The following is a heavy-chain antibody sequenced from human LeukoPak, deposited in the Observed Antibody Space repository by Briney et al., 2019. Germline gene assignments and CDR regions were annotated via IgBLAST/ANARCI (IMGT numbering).Heavy chain of an antibody. V-gene: IGHV3-30*18. J-gene: IGHJ4*02. CDR2: ISYDGNNK. Sequence: PGGSLRLSCAASGFTFSSYGMHGVRQAPGKGLEWVAVISYDGNNKYYADSVKGRFTISRDNSKNTLYLQMDNLRAEDTAVYYCAKYQRQWLPKGGFDYWGQGTLVTVSS. CDR3: AKYQRQWLPKGGFDY. D-gene: IGHD6-19*01. CDR1: GFTFSSYG.